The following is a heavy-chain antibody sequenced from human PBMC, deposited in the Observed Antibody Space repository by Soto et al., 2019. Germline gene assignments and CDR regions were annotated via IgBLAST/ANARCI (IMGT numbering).Heavy chain of an antibody. CDR1: GYTFTSYG. V-gene: IGHV1-18*01. CDR3: ARATIFGVVNRVFDHYYYYMDV. Sequence: GASVKVSCKASGYTFTSYGISWVRQAPGQGLEWMGWISAYNGNTNYAQKLQGRVTMTTDTSTSTAYMELRSLRSDDTAVYYCARATIFGVVNRVFDHYYYYMDVWGKGTTVTVSS. CDR2: ISAYNGNT. J-gene: IGHJ6*03. D-gene: IGHD3-3*01.